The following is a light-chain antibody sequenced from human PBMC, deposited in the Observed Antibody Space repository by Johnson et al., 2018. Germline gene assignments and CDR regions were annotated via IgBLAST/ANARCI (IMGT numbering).Light chain of an antibody. CDR2: ENN. Sequence: KVTISCSGSSSNIGNNYVSWYQQLPGTAPKLLIYENNKRPSGIPDRFSGSKSGTSATLGITGLQTGDEADYYCGTWDSSLSAGNVFGTGTKVTVL. CDR3: GTWDSSLSAGNV. CDR1: SSNIGNNY. V-gene: IGLV1-51*02. J-gene: IGLJ1*01.